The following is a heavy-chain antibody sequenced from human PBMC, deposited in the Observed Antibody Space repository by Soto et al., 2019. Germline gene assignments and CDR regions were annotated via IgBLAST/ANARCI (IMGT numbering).Heavy chain of an antibody. V-gene: IGHV3-33*01. D-gene: IGHD4-17*01. CDR1: GFTFSSYG. CDR2: IWYDGSNK. Sequence: PGGSLRLSCAASGFTFSSYGMHWVRQAPGKGLEWVAVIWYDGSNKYYADSVKGRFTISRDNSKNTLYLQMNSLRAEDTAVYYCARDLRHYGDSTEYFQHWGQGTLVTVSS. CDR3: ARDLRHYGDSTEYFQH. J-gene: IGHJ1*01.